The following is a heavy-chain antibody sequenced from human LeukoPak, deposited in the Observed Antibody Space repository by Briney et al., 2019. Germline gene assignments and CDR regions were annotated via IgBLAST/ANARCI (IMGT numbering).Heavy chain of an antibody. D-gene: IGHD3-10*01. CDR3: ARDRGPGWFGP. J-gene: IGHJ5*02. CDR1: GFTFSDYY. Sequence: QPGGSLRLSCAASGFTFSDYYMSWVRQAPGKGLEWVSVIYSTGITFYADSVKGRFTTSRDNSKNTVYLQMNSLRPEDTAVYYCARDRGPGWFGPWGQGTLVTVSS. CDR2: IYSTGIT. V-gene: IGHV3-66*03.